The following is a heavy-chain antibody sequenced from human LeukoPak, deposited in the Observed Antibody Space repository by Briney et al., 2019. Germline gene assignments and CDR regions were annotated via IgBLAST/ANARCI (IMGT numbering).Heavy chain of an antibody. CDR1: GLSFRGYG. CDR2: ISGSGDNT. Sequence: GGSLRLSCEASGLSFRGYGMSWVRQAPGKGLEWVSGISGSGDNTYYTDSVNGRFTISRDNSKNTLYLQMNSLRVEDTAVYYCAKCWTSDGVCLNFDHWGQGALVTVSS. V-gene: IGHV3-23*01. CDR3: AKCWTSDGVCLNFDH. J-gene: IGHJ4*02. D-gene: IGHD2-8*01.